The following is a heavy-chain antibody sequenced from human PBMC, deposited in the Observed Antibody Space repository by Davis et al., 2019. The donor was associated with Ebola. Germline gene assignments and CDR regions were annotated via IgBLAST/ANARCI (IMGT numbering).Heavy chain of an antibody. CDR2: INPNSGGT. J-gene: IGHJ4*02. CDR3: ARETYYDFWSGFDY. Sequence: ASVKVSCKASGFTFTSSAMQWVRQAPGQGLEWMGWINPNSGGTNYAQKFQGWVTMTRDTSISTAYMELSRLRSDDTAVYYCARETYYDFWSGFDYWGQGTLVTVSS. D-gene: IGHD3-3*01. CDR1: GFTFTSSA. V-gene: IGHV1-2*04.